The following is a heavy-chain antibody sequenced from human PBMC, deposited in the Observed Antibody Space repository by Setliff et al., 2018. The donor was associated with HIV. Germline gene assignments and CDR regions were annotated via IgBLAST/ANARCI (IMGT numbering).Heavy chain of an antibody. CDR2: ISPSGSYI. J-gene: IGHJ6*03. CDR3: ARVYGGSGSRPGYYYYYMDV. D-gene: IGHD3-10*01. CDR1: GFSFTNYG. Sequence: GGSLRLSCAASGFSFTNYGMTWVRQAPGKGLEWVSSISPSGSYIYYVDSVKGRFTISRDNSKNTLYLQLDSLRPEDTAVYYCARVYGGSGSRPGYYYYYMDVWGKGTTVTVSS. V-gene: IGHV3-21*04.